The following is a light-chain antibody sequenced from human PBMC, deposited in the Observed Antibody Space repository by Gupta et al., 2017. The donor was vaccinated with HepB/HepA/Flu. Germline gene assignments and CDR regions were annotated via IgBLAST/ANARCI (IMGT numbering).Light chain of an antibody. Sequence: DIVMTQSPLSLPVTPGEPASISCRSSQSLLHSNGYNYLDWYLQKPGQSPQLLIYLGSNRASGVPDRFSGSGSGTDFTLKISRVEAEDVGVYFCRQALQTLRTFGPGTKVEIK. CDR2: LGS. CDR3: RQALQTLRT. J-gene: IGKJ1*01. CDR1: QSLLHSNGYNY. V-gene: IGKV2-28*01.